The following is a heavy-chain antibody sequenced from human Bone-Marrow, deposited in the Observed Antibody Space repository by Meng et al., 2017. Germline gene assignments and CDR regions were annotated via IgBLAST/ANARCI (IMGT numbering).Heavy chain of an antibody. CDR2: IYYSGTT. CDR3: ARDIRQGGNIWFDP. J-gene: IGHJ5*02. Sequence: VQLQEPGPELVKPSQTLSLTCTVSCGSISSGGYYWSWIRQHPGKGLEWIGYIYYSGTTYYNPSLSSLVTISVDTSKNQFSLNLSSVTAADTAVYYCARDIRQGGNIWFDPWGQGTLVTVSS. D-gene: IGHD3-16*01. V-gene: IGHV4-31*01. CDR1: CGSISSGGYY.